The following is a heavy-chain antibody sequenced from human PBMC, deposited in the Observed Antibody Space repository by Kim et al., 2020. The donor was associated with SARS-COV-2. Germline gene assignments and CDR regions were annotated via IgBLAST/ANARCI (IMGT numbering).Heavy chain of an antibody. Sequence: GGSLRLSCGASGFRFSDYGMHWVRQAPGAGLEWVAVIWSDGNKMYYGDSVKGRFTISRDNSKNTLYLQMNSLRAEDTAVYYCAREGPDIAALGTLDHWG. J-gene: IGHJ4*01. CDR2: IWSDGNKM. CDR3: AREGPDIAALGTLDH. CDR1: GFRFSDYG. D-gene: IGHD6-13*01. V-gene: IGHV3-33*01.